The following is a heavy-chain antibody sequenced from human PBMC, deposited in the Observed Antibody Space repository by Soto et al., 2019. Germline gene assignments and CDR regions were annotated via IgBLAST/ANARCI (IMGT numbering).Heavy chain of an antibody. CDR2: IYYSGST. V-gene: IGHV4-59*01. J-gene: IGHJ6*02. Sequence: SETLSLTCTVSGGSISSYYWSWIRQPPGKGLEWIGYIYYSGSTNYNPSLKSRVTISVDTSKNQFSLKLSSVTAADTAVYYGARDWTRGAYYYDSSGYYGGYYYYGMDVWGQGTTVTVSS. CDR3: ARDWTRGAYYYDSSGYYGGYYYYGMDV. D-gene: IGHD3-22*01. CDR1: GGSISSYY.